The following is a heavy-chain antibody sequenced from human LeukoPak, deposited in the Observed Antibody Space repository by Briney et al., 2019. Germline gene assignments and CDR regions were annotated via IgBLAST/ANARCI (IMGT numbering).Heavy chain of an antibody. J-gene: IGHJ4*02. Sequence: PSETLSLTCTVSGGSTSSGGYYWSWIRQHPGKGLEWIGYIYYSGSTYYNPSLKSRVTISVDTSKNQFSLKLSSVTAADTAVYYCARLYDFWSGYSIFDYWGQGTLVTVSS. CDR2: IYYSGST. CDR3: ARLYDFWSGYSIFDY. CDR1: GGSTSSGGYY. V-gene: IGHV4-31*03. D-gene: IGHD3-3*01.